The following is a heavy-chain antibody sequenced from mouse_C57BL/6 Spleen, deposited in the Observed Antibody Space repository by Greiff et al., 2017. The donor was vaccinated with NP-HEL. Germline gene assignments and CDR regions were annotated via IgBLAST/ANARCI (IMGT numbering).Heavy chain of an antibody. CDR2: ISDGGSYT. J-gene: IGHJ1*03. Sequence: EVKLVESGGGLVKPGGSLKLSCAASGFTFSSYAMSWVRQTPAKRLEWVATISDGGSYTYYPDNVKGRFTISRDNAKNNLYLQMSHLKSEDTAMYYCARDSRGDWYFDVWGTGTTVTVSS. CDR1: GFTFSSYA. CDR3: ARDSRGDWYFDV. V-gene: IGHV5-4*01.